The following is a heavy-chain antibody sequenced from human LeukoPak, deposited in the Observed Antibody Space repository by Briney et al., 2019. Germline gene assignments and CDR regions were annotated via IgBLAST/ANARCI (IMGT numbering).Heavy chain of an antibody. Sequence: PGRSLRLSCAASGFTFSNYRMHWVRQAPGKGLVWVSRINSDGSSTSYADSVKGRFTISRDNAKNTLYLQMNSLRAEDTAVYYCATTMVRGVINEGDYFDYWGQGTLVTVSS. CDR3: ATTMVRGVINEGDYFDY. V-gene: IGHV3-74*01. CDR2: INSDGSST. D-gene: IGHD3-10*01. J-gene: IGHJ4*02. CDR1: GFTFSNYR.